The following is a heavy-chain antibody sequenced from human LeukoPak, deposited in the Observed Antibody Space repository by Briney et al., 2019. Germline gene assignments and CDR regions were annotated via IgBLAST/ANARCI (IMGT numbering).Heavy chain of an antibody. CDR2: ISGGGGST. V-gene: IGHV3-74*01. CDR1: GLTISDYW. D-gene: IGHD1-26*01. CDR3: ARDSRIVGAPGVEYFQH. J-gene: IGHJ1*01. Sequence: PGGSLRLSCVASGLTISDYWMHWVRQVPGKGLVWVSVISGGGGSTYYADSLKGRFTISRDNAKNSLYLQMNSLRAEDTAVYYCARDSRIVGAPGVEYFQHWGQGTLVTVSS.